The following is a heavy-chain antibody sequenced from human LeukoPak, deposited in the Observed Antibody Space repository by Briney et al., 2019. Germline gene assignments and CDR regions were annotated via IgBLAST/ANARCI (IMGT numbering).Heavy chain of an antibody. CDR1: GFTFGSYG. Sequence: GGSLRLPCAASGFTFGSYGMSWVRQAPGKGLEWVSFISPSGDRTSNADSVEGRFTISRDNPRDTLYLQMNSLRAEDTAVYYCAKDLPIAVAMRDAFDIWGQGTMVTVSS. CDR2: ISPSGDRT. J-gene: IGHJ3*02. D-gene: IGHD6-19*01. CDR3: AKDLPIAVAMRDAFDI. V-gene: IGHV3-23*01.